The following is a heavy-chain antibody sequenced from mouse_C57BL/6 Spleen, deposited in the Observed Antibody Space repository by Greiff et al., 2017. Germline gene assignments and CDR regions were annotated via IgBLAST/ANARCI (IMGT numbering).Heavy chain of an antibody. V-gene: IGHV5-17*01. CDR2: ISRGRSTI. D-gene: IGHD2-4*01. J-gene: IGHJ4*01. CDR1: GFTFSDYG. CDR3: ARRRGLRRGGDARDD. Sequence: EVMLVESGGGLVKPGGSLKLSCAASGFTFSDYGMHWVRQAPEKGLEWVAYISRGRSTIYYADTVKGRFTISSDHSKNTLFLQMTSLRSEETAMYYWARRRGLRRGGDARDDWGQGTSVTVAS.